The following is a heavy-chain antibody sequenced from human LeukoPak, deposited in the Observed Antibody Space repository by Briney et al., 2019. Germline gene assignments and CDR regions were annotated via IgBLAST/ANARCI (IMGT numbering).Heavy chain of an antibody. CDR1: GYSISSGSY. J-gene: IGHJ4*02. Sequence: SETLSLTCAVSGYSISSGSYWGWIRQPPGKGLEWIGNIYHSGSTYYNPSLKSRVTISVDTSKNQFSLKLSSVTAADTAVYYCARTYYDFLYYFGYWGQGTLVTVSS. CDR2: IYHSGST. V-gene: IGHV4-38-2*01. D-gene: IGHD3-3*01. CDR3: ARTYYDFLYYFGY.